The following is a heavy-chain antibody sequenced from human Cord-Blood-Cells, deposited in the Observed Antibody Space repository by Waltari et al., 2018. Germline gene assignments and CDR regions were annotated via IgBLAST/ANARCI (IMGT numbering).Heavy chain of an antibody. D-gene: IGHD6-6*01. CDR1: GGSVSGYY. CDR3: ARGGQILYSSSSRGWFDP. V-gene: IGHV4-34*01. CDR2: IKHSGST. J-gene: IGHJ5*02. Sequence: QVQLQQWGAGLLKPSETLSLTCAVYGGSVSGYYWSWIRQPPGQGLAWIGEIKHSGSTNYNPSLKSRVTISVDTSKNQFSLKLSSVTAADTAVYYCARGGQILYSSSSRGWFDPWGQGTLVTVSS.